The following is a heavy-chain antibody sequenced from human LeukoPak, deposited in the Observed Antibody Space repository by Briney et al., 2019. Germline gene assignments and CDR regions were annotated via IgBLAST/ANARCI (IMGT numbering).Heavy chain of an antibody. CDR1: GGSISKSTYY. D-gene: IGHD3-22*01. CDR2: IYYSGST. V-gene: IGHV4-39*01. Sequence: SETLSLTCSVSGGSISKSTYYWGWIRQPPGKGLEWIGTIYYSGSTYDNPSLKSRLTISVDTSKNQFSLKLSSVTAADTAVYYCARKRGYYYDSSGYPDYFDYWGQGTLVTVSS. CDR3: ARKRGYYYDSSGYPDYFDY. J-gene: IGHJ4*02.